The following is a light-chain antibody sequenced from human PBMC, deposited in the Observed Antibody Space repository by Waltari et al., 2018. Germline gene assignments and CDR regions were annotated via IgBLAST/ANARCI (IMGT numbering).Light chain of an antibody. CDR2: DAS. J-gene: IGKJ3*01. Sequence: EIVLTQSPATLSLSPGERATRSCRASQSVSSYLAWYQQKPGQAPRLLIYDASNRATGIPARFSGSGSGTDFTLTISSLEPEDFAVYYCQQRSNWPQVTFGPGTKVDIK. V-gene: IGKV3-11*01. CDR1: QSVSSY. CDR3: QQRSNWPQVT.